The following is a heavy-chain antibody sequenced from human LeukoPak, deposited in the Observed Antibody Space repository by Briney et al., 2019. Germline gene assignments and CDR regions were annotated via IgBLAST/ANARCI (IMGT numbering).Heavy chain of an antibody. J-gene: IGHJ4*02. D-gene: IGHD2-2*01. Sequence: GGSLRLSCAAAGFTFSGYAMSWVRQAPGKGLEWVSAISGSGGSTYYADSVKGRFTISRDNSKNTLYLQMNSLRAEDTAVYYCAKPLGYCSSTSCYGGYYFDYWGQGTLVTVSS. V-gene: IGHV3-23*01. CDR2: ISGSGGST. CDR1: GFTFSGYA. CDR3: AKPLGYCSSTSCYGGYYFDY.